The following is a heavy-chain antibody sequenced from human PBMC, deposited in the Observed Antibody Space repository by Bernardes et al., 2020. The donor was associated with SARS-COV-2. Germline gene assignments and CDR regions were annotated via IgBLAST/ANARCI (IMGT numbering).Heavy chain of an antibody. CDR3: TTAPNVVVSTALGP. CDR1: GFTFSSSA. D-gene: IGHD2-2*01. J-gene: IGHJ5*02. V-gene: IGHV3-30-3*01. Sequence: GGSLRLSCTASGFTFSSSAMHWVRQAPGKGPEWVAVISNDGSIKYYTDSVKGRFTISRDNSKNTLYLLMNSLRTDDTAVYYCTTAPNVVVSTALGPWGQGTLVNVSS. CDR2: ISNDGSIK.